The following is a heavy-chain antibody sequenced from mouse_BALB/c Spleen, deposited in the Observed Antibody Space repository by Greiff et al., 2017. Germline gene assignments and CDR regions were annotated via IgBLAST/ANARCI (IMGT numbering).Heavy chain of an antibody. CDR2: ISNGGGST. CDR1: GFTFSSYT. CDR3: ARQLGHGFDY. V-gene: IGHV5-12-2*01. J-gene: IGHJ2*01. Sequence: EVHLVESGGGLVQPGGSLKLSCAASGFTFSSYTMSWVRQTPEKRLEWVAYISNGGGSTYYPDTVKGRFTISRDNAKNTLYLQMSSLKSEDTAMYYCARQLGHGFDYWGQGTTLTVSS. D-gene: IGHD4-1*01.